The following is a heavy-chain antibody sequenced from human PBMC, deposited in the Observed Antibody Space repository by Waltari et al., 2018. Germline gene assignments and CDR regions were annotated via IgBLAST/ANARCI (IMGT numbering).Heavy chain of an antibody. D-gene: IGHD6-19*01. CDR3: ARSPKIAVSATGAFDY. CDR1: GDTFTTYY. J-gene: IGHJ4*02. CDR2: IIPILGIT. V-gene: IGHV1-69*10. Sequence: QVQLVQSGAEVQKPGYSVKVSCKASGDTFTTYYISWVRQAPGQGLEWMGGIIPILGITHYAEKFQGRVTITADKSTSTAYMELSTLRSDDTAVYYCARSPKIAVSATGAFDYWGQGTLVTASA.